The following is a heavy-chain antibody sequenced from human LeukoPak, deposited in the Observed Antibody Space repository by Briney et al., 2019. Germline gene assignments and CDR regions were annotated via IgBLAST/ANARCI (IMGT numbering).Heavy chain of an antibody. D-gene: IGHD3-3*01. CDR1: GGSISSYY. J-gene: IGHJ4*02. V-gene: IGHV4-59*01. Sequence: SETLSLTCTVYGGSISSYYWSWIRQPPGKGLEWIGYIYYSGSTNYNPSLKSRVTISVDTSKNQFSLKLSSVTAADTAVYYCARDNDFRRWGQGTLVTVSS. CDR3: ARDNDFRR. CDR2: IYYSGST.